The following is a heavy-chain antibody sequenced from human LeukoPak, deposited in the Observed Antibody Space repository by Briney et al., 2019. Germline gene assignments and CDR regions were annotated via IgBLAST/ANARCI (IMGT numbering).Heavy chain of an antibody. J-gene: IGHJ3*02. CDR3: ARPGRTPFVGAFDI. CDR2: IIPIFGTA. D-gene: IGHD1-14*01. Sequence: GASVKVSCKASGGTFSSYAISWVRQAPGQGLEWMGGIIPIFGTANYAQKFQGRVTITADESTSTAYMELSSLRSEDTAVYYCARPGRTPFVGAFDIWGQGTMVTVSS. CDR1: GGTFSSYA. V-gene: IGHV1-69*13.